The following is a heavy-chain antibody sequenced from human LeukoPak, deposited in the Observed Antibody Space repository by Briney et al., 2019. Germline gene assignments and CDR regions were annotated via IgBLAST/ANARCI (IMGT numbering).Heavy chain of an antibody. D-gene: IGHD6-13*01. J-gene: IGHJ4*02. CDR2: ISYGGSDK. CDR3: ARDGDIGAAGYYFDY. Sequence: GGSLRLSCAVSGLTFRSHAMHWVRQAPGKGLEWVAVISYGGSDKYYADSVKGRFTISRDNSKNTLYLQMNSLRAEDTAVYYCARDGDIGAAGYYFDYWGQGILVTVSS. CDR1: GLTFRSHA. V-gene: IGHV3-30*04.